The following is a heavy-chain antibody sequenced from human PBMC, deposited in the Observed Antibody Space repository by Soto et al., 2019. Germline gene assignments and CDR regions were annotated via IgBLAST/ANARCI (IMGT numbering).Heavy chain of an antibody. J-gene: IGHJ5*02. Sequence: PSETLSLTCAVYGGSFSGYYWSWIRQPPGKGLEWIGEINHSGSTNYNPSLKSRVTISVDTSKNQFSLKLSSVTAADTAVYYCARSGGDDYGDYRNWFDPWGQGTLVTVSS. D-gene: IGHD4-17*01. V-gene: IGHV4-34*01. CDR2: INHSGST. CDR1: GGSFSGYY. CDR3: ARSGGDDYGDYRNWFDP.